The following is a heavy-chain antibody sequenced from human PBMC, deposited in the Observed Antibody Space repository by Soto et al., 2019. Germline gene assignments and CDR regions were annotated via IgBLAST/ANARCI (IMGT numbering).Heavy chain of an antibody. CDR2: IIPIFGTA. D-gene: IGHD3-22*01. CDR3: AREGDYYDSSGLVY. CDR1: GGTFSSYA. J-gene: IGHJ4*02. V-gene: IGHV1-69*13. Sequence: SVKVSCKASGGTFSSYAISWVRQAPGQGLEWMGGIIPIFGTANYAQKFQGRVTITADESTSTAYMELSSLRSEDTAVYYCAREGDYYDSSGLVYWGQGTLVTVSS.